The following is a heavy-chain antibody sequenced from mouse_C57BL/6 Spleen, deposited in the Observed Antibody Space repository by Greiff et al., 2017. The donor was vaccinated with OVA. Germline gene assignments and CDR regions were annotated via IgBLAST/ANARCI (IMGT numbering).Heavy chain of an antibody. J-gene: IGHJ3*01. D-gene: IGHD1-1*01. V-gene: IGHV14-2*01. CDR2: IDPEDGET. CDR1: GFNIKDYY. CDR3: ARSYYYGSSPWFAY. Sequence: VQLKQSGAELVKPGASVKLSCTASGFNIKDYYMHWVKQRPEQGLEWIGRIDPEDGETKSAPKFQGKATITADTSSNTAYLQLSSLTSEDTAVYYCARSYYYGSSPWFAYWGQGTLVTVSA.